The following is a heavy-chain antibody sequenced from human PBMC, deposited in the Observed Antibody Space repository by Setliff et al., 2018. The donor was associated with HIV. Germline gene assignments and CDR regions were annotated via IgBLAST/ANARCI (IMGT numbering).Heavy chain of an antibody. CDR3: ARDLPWGDYYYYMDV. D-gene: IGHD3-16*01. Sequence: SETLSLTCTVSGGSISSYYWSWIRQPAGKGLEWIGHIYTSGSTNYNPSLKSRVTMSVDTSKNQFSLKLSSVTAADTAVYYCARDLPWGDYYYYMDVWGKGTTVTVSS. J-gene: IGHJ6*03. CDR2: IYTSGST. V-gene: IGHV4-4*07. CDR1: GGSISSYY.